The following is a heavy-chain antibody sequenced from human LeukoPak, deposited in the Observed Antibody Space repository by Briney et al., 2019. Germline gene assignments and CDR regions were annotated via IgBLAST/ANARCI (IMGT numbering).Heavy chain of an antibody. CDR1: GESITSDYY. Sequence: PSDTLSLTCAVSGESITSDYYWGWIRQPPGKGLEWFGSIYHSGTTYYNPSLKSRVTISVDTSKNHFSLNRRSVTDADPAGFCCARHEYSGSYYGLSWFDPWGQEPLVTVSS. CDR3: ARHEYSGSYYGLSWFDP. CDR2: IYHSGTT. D-gene: IGHD1-26*01. J-gene: IGHJ5*02. V-gene: IGHV4-38-2*01.